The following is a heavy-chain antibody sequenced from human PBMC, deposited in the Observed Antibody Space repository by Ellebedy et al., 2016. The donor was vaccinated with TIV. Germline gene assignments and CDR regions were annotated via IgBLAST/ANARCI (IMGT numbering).Heavy chain of an antibody. Sequence: PGGSLRLSCAASGFTFSDHYMDWVRQAPGEGLEWVGRCRDKVNSYTTEYAASVKGRFTISRDDSKNSLYLQMDSLKAEDTAVYYCVRVRVLYSSAWYWYFDLWGRGTLVTVSS. CDR1: GFTFSDHY. CDR3: VRVRVLYSSAWYWYFDL. V-gene: IGHV3-72*01. J-gene: IGHJ2*01. CDR2: CRDKVNSYTT. D-gene: IGHD6-25*01.